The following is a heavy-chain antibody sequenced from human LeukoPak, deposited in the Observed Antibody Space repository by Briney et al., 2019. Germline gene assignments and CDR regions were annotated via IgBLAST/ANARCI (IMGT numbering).Heavy chain of an antibody. J-gene: IGHJ4*02. D-gene: IGHD2-2*01. CDR3: ARGVFMSSTSDFDY. CDR1: GYTFTSYG. CDR2: ISAYNGNT. Sequence: GASVKVSCKASGYTFTSYGISWVRQAPGQGLEWMGWISAYNGNTNYAQKLQGRVTMTTDTSTSTAYMELRSLGSDDTAVYYCARGVFMSSTSDFDYWGQGTLVTVSS. V-gene: IGHV1-18*01.